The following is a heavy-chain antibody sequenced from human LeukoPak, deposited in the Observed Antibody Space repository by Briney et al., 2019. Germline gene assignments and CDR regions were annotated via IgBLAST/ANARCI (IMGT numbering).Heavy chain of an antibody. CDR2: ISFDGTTN. CDR1: GFTFSAYA. CDR3: ARDFGGGYYPDY. V-gene: IGHV3-30*04. J-gene: IGHJ4*02. Sequence: GGSLRLSCAASGFTFSAYAMHWVRQAPDKGLEWVALISFDGTTNYYADSVKGRFTISRDNSKNTLYLQMNSLRAEDTAVYYCARDFGGGYYPDYWGQGTLVTVSS. D-gene: IGHD1-26*01.